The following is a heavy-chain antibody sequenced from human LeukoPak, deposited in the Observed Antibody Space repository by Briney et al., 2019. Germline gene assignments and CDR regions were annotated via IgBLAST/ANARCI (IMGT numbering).Heavy chain of an antibody. CDR3: ARDPGYYDSSGSFDY. J-gene: IGHJ4*02. CDR2: ISGSSSST. Sequence: GGSLRLSCVASGFTFSTYWMSWVRQAPGKGLEWVSVISGSSSSTYYADSAKGRFTISRDNSKNTLYLQMNSLRAEDTAVYYCARDPGYYDSSGSFDYWGQGTLVTVSS. CDR1: GFTFSTYW. D-gene: IGHD3-22*01. V-gene: IGHV3-23*01.